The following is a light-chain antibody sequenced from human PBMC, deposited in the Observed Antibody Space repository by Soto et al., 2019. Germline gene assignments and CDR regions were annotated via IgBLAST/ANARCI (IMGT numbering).Light chain of an antibody. V-gene: IGLV1-44*01. J-gene: IGLJ3*02. CDR2: RNN. CDR3: AAWDDSLDGGV. CDR1: SSNIGSNS. Sequence: QSVLTQPPSASGTPGQRVTISCSGSSSNIGSNSVNWYRQLPGTAPKLLIYRNNQRPSGVPDRFSGSKSGTSASLAISGLQSEDEAGYYCAAWDDSLDGGVFGGGTKLTVL.